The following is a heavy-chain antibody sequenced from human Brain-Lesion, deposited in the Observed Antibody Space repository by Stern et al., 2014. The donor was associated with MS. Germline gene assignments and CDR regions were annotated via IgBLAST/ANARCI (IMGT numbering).Heavy chain of an antibody. V-gene: IGHV5-51*03. CDR2: IYPGDSDT. CDR3: ARGGQLLNYYFDY. J-gene: IGHJ4*02. CDR1: GNIFTNYW. D-gene: IGHD2-2*01. Sequence: VQLVESGAEVKKPGESLKISCKASGNIFTNYWIGWVRQMPGKGLEWIGIIYPGDSDTKYSPSFQGQVTISADKSISTAYLQWSSLKASDTAMYYCARGGQLLNYYFDYWGQGTLVTVSS.